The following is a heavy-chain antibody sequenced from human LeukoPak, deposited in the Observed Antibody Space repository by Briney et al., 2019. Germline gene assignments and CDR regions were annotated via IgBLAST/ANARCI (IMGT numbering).Heavy chain of an antibody. CDR2: ISGSGGST. J-gene: IGHJ4*02. D-gene: IGHD2-2*01. CDR3: ANAPDQVDY. CDR1: GCTFSSYA. Sequence: PGGSLRLSCAASGCTFSSYAMSGVRQAPGKGLEWVSAISGSGGSTYYADSVKGRFTISRDNSKNTLYLQMNSLRAEDTAVYYCANAPDQVDYWGQGTLVTVSS. V-gene: IGHV3-23*01.